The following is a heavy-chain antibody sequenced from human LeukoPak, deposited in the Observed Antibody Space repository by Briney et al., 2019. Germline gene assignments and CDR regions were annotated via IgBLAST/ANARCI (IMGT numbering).Heavy chain of an antibody. Sequence: GGSLRLSCAASGFTFSSYSMNWVRQAPGKGLEWVSSISSSSSYIYYADSVKGRFTISRDNAKNSLYLQMNSLRAEDTAVYCCARDRWIQLGFDYWGQGTLVTVSS. J-gene: IGHJ4*02. CDR2: ISSSSSYI. CDR3: ARDRWIQLGFDY. CDR1: GFTFSSYS. D-gene: IGHD5-18*01. V-gene: IGHV3-21*01.